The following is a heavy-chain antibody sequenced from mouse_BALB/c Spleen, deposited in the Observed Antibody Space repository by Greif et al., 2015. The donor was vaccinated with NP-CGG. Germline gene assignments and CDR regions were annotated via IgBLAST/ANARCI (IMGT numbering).Heavy chain of an antibody. D-gene: IGHD2-1*01. J-gene: IGHJ2*01. CDR2: IYPSDSYT. CDR1: GYTFTSYW. V-gene: IGHV1-69*02. CDR3: TRSEGNYYFDY. Sequence: QVQLQQSGAELVRPGASVKLSCKASGYTFTSYWINWVKQRPGQGLEWIGNIYPSDSYTNYNQKFKDKATLTVDKSSSTAYMQLSSPTPEDSAVYYCTRSEGNYYFDYWGQGTTLTVSS.